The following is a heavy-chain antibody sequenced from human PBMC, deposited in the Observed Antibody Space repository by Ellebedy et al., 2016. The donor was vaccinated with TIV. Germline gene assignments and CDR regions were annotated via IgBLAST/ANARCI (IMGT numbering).Heavy chain of an antibody. Sequence: AASVKVSCKASGGTLRRYGISWVRQAPGLGLEWLGRIIPIVGITIYAQKFQDRVTITEDNFTNTVDMEMSSLRSEDTAVYYCARGPPKWEVPLDLDYWGQGTLVIVSS. CDR3: ARGPPKWEVPLDLDY. V-gene: IGHV1-69*04. J-gene: IGHJ4*02. CDR2: IIPIVGIT. CDR1: GGTLRRYG. D-gene: IGHD1-26*01.